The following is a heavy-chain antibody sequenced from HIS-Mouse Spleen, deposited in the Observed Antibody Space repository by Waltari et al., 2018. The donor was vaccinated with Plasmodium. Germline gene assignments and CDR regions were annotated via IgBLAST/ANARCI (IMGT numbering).Heavy chain of an antibody. V-gene: IGHV4-34*01. D-gene: IGHD3-10*01. CDR2: INHSGST. CDR1: GGSFSGYY. J-gene: IGHJ4*02. CDR3: ASSGSGSYYY. Sequence: QVQLQQWGAGLLKPSETLSLTCAVYGGSFSGYYWSWIRQPPGKGLEWSGEINHSGSTNYNPSLKSRVTISVDTSKNQFSLKLSSVTAADTAVYYCASSGSGSYYYWGQGTLVTVSS.